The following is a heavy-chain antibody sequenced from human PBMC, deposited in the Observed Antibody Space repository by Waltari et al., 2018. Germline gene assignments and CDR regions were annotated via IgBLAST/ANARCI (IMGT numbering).Heavy chain of an antibody. CDR2: IYPGDSDT. D-gene: IGHD2-15*01. CDR3: ARHRDIVVVVAAFDY. CDR1: GYSFTSYW. Sequence: EVQLVQSGAEVKKPGESLKISCKGSGYSFTSYWIGPVRQLPGKGLEWLGIIYPGDSDTRYSPSFQGQVTISADKSISTAYLQWSSLKASDTAMYYCARHRDIVVVVAAFDYWGQGTLVTVSS. V-gene: IGHV5-51*01. J-gene: IGHJ4*02.